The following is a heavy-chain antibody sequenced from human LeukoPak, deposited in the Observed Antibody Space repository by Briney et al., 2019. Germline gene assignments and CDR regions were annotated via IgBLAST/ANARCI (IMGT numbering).Heavy chain of an antibody. CDR1: GFTFSSYA. Sequence: PGGSLRLSCAASGFTFSSYAMHWVRQAPGKGLEWVSAITTSGGHTYYADSVKGRFTISRDNSKNTLYLQMNSLRAEDTAVYYCAKESCSSRCNFDYWGQGTLVTVSS. D-gene: IGHD2-2*01. V-gene: IGHV3-23*01. J-gene: IGHJ4*02. CDR2: ITTSGGHT. CDR3: AKESCSSRCNFDY.